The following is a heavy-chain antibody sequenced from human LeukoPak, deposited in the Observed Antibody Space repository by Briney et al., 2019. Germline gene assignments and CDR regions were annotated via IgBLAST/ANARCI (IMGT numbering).Heavy chain of an antibody. CDR2: TYYRSKWYN. Sequence: SQTLSLTCAISGDSVSSNSAAWSWIRQSPSRGLEWLGRTYYRSKWYNDYAVSVKSRIAINPDTSKNQFSLQLNSVTPEDTAVYYCARRGSYYEDAFDIWGQGTMVTVSS. V-gene: IGHV6-1*01. CDR1: GDSVSSNSAA. D-gene: IGHD1-26*01. CDR3: ARRGSYYEDAFDI. J-gene: IGHJ3*02.